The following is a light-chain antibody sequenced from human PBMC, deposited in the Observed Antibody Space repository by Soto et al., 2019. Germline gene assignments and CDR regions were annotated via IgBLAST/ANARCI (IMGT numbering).Light chain of an antibody. CDR1: QTISSW. CDR2: KAS. CDR3: QHYNSYSEA. V-gene: IGKV1-5*03. J-gene: IGKJ1*01. Sequence: DIQMTQSPSSLSASVGDRSTITCRASQTISSWLAWYQQKPGKAPKLLIYKASTLKSGVPSRFSGSGSGTEFTLTISSLQPDDFATYYCQHYNSYSEAVGQGTKVEIK.